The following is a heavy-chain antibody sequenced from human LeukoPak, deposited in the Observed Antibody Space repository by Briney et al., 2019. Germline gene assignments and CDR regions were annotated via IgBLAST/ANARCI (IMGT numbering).Heavy chain of an antibody. D-gene: IGHD4-17*01. V-gene: IGHV5-51*01. CDR2: IYPGDSDT. J-gene: IGHJ4*02. CDR1: GYRFTSYW. Sequence: PGESLKISCKGSGYRFTSYWIGWVRQMPGKGLEWMGIIYPGDSDTRYSPSFQGQVTISADKSISTAYLQWSSLKASDTAMYYCARQPSTVTTIRSGLDYWGQGTLVTVSS. CDR3: ARQPSTVTTIRSGLDY.